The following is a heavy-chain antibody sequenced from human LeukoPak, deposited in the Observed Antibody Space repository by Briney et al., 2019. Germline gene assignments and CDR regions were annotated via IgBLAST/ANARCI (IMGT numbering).Heavy chain of an antibody. V-gene: IGHV1-46*01. Sequence: ASVKVSCKASGHTFTSYYMHWVRQAPGQGLEWMGIINPSGGSTSYAQKFQGRVTMTRDTSTSTVYMELSSLRSEDTAVYYCARYSSGWRFDYWGQGTLVTVSS. J-gene: IGHJ4*02. CDR2: INPSGGST. CDR1: GHTFTSYY. D-gene: IGHD6-19*01. CDR3: ARYSSGWRFDY.